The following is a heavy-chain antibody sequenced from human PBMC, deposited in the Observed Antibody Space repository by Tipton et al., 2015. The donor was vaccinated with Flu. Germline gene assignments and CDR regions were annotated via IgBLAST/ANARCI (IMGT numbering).Heavy chain of an antibody. CDR3: AKLVYFDSSGYYRYYFDY. CDR2: IYHSGST. J-gene: IGHJ4*02. D-gene: IGHD3-22*01. V-gene: IGHV4-38-2*01. CDR1: GYSISSGYY. Sequence: TLSLTCAVSGYSISSGYYWGWIRQPPGKGLEWIGTIYHSGSTHYNPSLKSRVTISVDTSKNQFSLRLSSVTAADTAVYYCAKLVYFDSSGYYRYYFDYWGQGTLVTVSS.